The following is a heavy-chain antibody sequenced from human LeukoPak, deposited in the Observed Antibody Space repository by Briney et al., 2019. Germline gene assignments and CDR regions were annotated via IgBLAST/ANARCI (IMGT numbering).Heavy chain of an antibody. CDR2: VRYDSSNK. Sequence: GGSLRLSCAASGFTFSGYGMHWVRQAPGKGLEWVAFVRYDSSNKYYADSVKGRFTVSRDNSKNMLYLQMNSLRAEDTAVYYCARGQPYYWGQGTLVTVSS. J-gene: IGHJ4*02. CDR1: GFTFSGYG. CDR3: ARGQPYY. D-gene: IGHD2-2*01. V-gene: IGHV3-30*02.